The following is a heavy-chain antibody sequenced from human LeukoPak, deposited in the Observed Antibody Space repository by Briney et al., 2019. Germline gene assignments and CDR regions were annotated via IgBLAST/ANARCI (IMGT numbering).Heavy chain of an antibody. D-gene: IGHD2-15*01. V-gene: IGHV3-23*01. CDR1: GFTFSSYA. J-gene: IGHJ2*01. CDR2: ISGSGGST. Sequence: GGSLRLSCAASGFTFSSYAMSWVRQAPGKGLEWVSAISGSGGSTYYADSVKGRFTISRDNSKNTLYLQMNSLRAEDTAVYYCARDGLAAATLHWCFDLWGRGTLVTVSS. CDR3: ARDGLAAATLHWCFDL.